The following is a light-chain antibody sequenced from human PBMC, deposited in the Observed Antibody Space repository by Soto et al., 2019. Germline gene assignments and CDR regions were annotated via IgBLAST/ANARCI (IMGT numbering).Light chain of an antibody. V-gene: IGLV2-14*01. CDR2: EVT. Sequence: QSALTQPASVSGSPGQSITISCTGTSSDIGTYKYVSWYQQHPGTAPKLIIYEVTNRPSGVSNRFSGSKSGNTASLTISGLQAGDEADYYCSSYTISSSLVLFGGGTKVTVL. J-gene: IGLJ2*01. CDR1: SSDIGTYKY. CDR3: SSYTISSSLVL.